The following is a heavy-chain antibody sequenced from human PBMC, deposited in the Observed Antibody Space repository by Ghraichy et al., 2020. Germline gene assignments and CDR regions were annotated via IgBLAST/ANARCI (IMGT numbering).Heavy chain of an antibody. J-gene: IGHJ6*02. D-gene: IGHD3-10*01. CDR2: IHPGDSDT. V-gene: IGHV5-51*01. Sequence: GESLNISCKGSGYSFTSYWIAWVRQLPGKGLEWMGIIHPGDSDTRYSPSFQGQVTISADKSISTAYLQLSSLKASDTAMYYCARQRVTGSSIYYDMDVWGQGTTVTVSS. CDR1: GYSFTSYW. CDR3: ARQRVTGSSIYYDMDV.